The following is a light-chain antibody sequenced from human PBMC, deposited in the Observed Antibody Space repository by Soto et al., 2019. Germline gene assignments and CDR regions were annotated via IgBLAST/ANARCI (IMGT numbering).Light chain of an antibody. V-gene: IGKV3-15*01. CDR1: QSVSSN. CDR2: GAS. Sequence: EVVMTQSPDTLSVSPGERATLSCRASQSVSSNLAWYQQKPGQAPRLLIYGASTRATGIPARFSGSGSGTEFTLTISSLQSEDFAVYYCQQYNNWPSWTFGQGTKVEIK. CDR3: QQYNNWPSWT. J-gene: IGKJ1*01.